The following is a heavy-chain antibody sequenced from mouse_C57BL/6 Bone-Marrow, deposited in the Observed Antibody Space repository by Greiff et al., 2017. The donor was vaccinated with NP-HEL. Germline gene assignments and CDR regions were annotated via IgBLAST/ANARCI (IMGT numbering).Heavy chain of an antibody. CDR1: GYTFTDYY. CDR2: INPNNGGT. D-gene: IGHD1-1*01. J-gene: IGHJ2*01. V-gene: IGHV1-26*01. Sequence: EVQLQQSGPELVKPGASVKISCKASGYTFTDYYMNWVKQSHGKSLEWIGDINPNNGGTSYNQKFKGKATLTVDKSSSTAYMELRSLTSEDSAVYYCAREREFYRYWGQGTTLTVSS. CDR3: AREREFYRY.